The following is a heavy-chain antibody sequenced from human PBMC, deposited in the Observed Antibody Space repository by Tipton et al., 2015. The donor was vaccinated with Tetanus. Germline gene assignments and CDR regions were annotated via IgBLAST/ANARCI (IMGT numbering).Heavy chain of an antibody. Sequence: SLRLSCVASGFIVSSDYMSWVRQAPGKGLEWVSVMYSGGDTYYVDSVKGRFSISRDNAKNTLYLQMNSLRVEDTAVYHCVRDGGSSGWLAYWGQGTLVTVSS. CDR1: GFIVSSDY. CDR3: VRDGGSSGWLAY. CDR2: MYSGGDT. J-gene: IGHJ4*02. D-gene: IGHD6-19*01. V-gene: IGHV3-53*01.